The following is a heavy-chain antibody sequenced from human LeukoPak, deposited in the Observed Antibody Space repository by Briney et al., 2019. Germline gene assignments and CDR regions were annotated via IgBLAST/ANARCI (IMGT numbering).Heavy chain of an antibody. V-gene: IGHV7-4-1*02. J-gene: IGHJ6*02. CDR1: GYTFTSYA. Sequence: GPVKVSCTASGYTFTSYAMNWVRPAPGQGLEWMGWINTNTGDATYAQGFTGRVVFSLDTSVSTAYLQISSLKAEDTAVYYCARLGQYSSSWYKLVDYYYYYGMDVWGQGTTVTVSS. CDR2: INTNTGDA. D-gene: IGHD6-13*01. CDR3: ARLGQYSSSWYKLVDYYYYYGMDV.